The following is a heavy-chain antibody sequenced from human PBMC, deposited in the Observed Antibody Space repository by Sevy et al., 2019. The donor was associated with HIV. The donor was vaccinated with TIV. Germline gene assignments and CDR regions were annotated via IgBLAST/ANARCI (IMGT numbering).Heavy chain of an antibody. J-gene: IGHJ3*02. CDR1: GFTVSSNY. CDR3: ARAPTWPDAFDI. Sequence: GGTLRLSCAASGFTVSSNYMSWVRQAPGKGLDWVSVIYSGGSTYYADSVKGRFTISRDNSKNTLYLQMNSLRAEDTAVYYCARAPTWPDAFDIWGQGTMVPVSS. CDR2: IYSGGST. V-gene: IGHV3-66*02.